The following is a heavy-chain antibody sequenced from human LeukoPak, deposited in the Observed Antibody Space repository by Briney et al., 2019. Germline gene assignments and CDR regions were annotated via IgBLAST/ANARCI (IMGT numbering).Heavy chain of an antibody. CDR3: ARGARGERAARPSSFDY. Sequence: SETLSLTCAVYGGSFSGYYWSWIRQPPGKGLEWIGEINHSGSTNYNPSLKSRVTISVDTSKNQFSLKLSSVTAADTAVYYCARGARGERAARPSSFDYWGQGTLVTVSS. D-gene: IGHD6-6*01. J-gene: IGHJ4*02. CDR2: INHSGST. CDR1: GGSFSGYY. V-gene: IGHV4-34*01.